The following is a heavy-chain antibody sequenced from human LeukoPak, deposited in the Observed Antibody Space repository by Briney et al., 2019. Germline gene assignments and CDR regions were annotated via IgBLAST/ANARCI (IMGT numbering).Heavy chain of an antibody. CDR3: ARRMALLRYFDWLLDWFDP. CDR2: INHSGST. Sequence: SETLSLTCAVYGGSFSGYYWSWIRQPPGKGLEWIGEINHSGSTNYNPSLKSRVTISVDTSKNQFSLKLSSVTAADTAVYYCARRMALLRYFDWLLDWFDPWGQGTLVTVSS. V-gene: IGHV4-34*01. J-gene: IGHJ5*02. D-gene: IGHD3-9*01. CDR1: GGSFSGYY.